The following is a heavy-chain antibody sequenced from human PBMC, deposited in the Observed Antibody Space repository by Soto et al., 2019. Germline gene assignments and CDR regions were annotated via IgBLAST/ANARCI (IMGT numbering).Heavy chain of an antibody. D-gene: IGHD5-18*01. CDR2: IYYSGN. V-gene: IGHV4-59*01. CDR3: ALGGYNYGRPFDL. Sequence: NPXATLSLTFNVSGGSTSNFHLSWIRQPPGKGLEWIGYIYYSGNYYNPSLTSRVSMSLDKSKNQFSLHLKSVTAADTALYFCALGGYNYGRPFDLWGQGTRVTVSS. J-gene: IGHJ4*02. CDR1: GGSTSNFH.